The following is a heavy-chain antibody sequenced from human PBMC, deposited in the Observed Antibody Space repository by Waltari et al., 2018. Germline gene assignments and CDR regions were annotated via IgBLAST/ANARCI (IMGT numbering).Heavy chain of an antibody. CDR3: ARASDLYYYMDV. CDR2: IWYDGSNK. CDR1: GFPFSSSG. D-gene: IGHD1-26*01. J-gene: IGHJ6*03. Sequence: QVQLVDSGGGVVQPGRSLRLSCAASGFPFSSSGMHWVRQAPGQGLEWVAVIWYDGSNKYYADSVKGRFTISRDNSKNTLYLQMNSLRAEDTAVYYCARASDLYYYMDVWGKGTTVTVSS. V-gene: IGHV3-33*01.